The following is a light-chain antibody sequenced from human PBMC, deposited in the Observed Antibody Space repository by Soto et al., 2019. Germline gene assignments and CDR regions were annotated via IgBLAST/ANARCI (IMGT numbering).Light chain of an antibody. V-gene: IGLV2-11*01. CDR1: SSGIGAYNY. CDR2: DVF. Sequence: QSALTQPRSVSGSPGQAVTISCTGTSSGIGAYNYVFWYQQYPGKSPKLIIYDVFKRPSGVPARFSASKSGNTASLTITGLQTEDEADYHCSSLAGSYTLVVGGGTKVTVL. CDR3: SSLAGSYTLV. J-gene: IGLJ3*02.